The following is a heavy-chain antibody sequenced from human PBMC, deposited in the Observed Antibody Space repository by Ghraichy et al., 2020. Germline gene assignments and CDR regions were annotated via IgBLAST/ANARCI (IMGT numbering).Heavy chain of an antibody. D-gene: IGHD1-20*01. Sequence: SQTLSLTCAISGDTVSTNSAAWTWIRQSPSRGLEWLGRTYYRSKWYNDYALSVKGRITINPDTSKNHFSLQLDSVTPDDTAVYYCAMYNWNEVRRFDSWGQGILVIVTS. CDR1: GDTVSTNSAA. CDR3: AMYNWNEVRRFDS. J-gene: IGHJ5*01. CDR2: TYYRSKWYN. V-gene: IGHV6-1*01.